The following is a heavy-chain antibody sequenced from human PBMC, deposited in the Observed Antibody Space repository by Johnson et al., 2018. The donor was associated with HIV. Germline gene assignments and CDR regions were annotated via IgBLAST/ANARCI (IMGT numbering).Heavy chain of an antibody. J-gene: IGHJ3*02. V-gene: IGHV3-30-3*01. CDR1: GFTFSSYA. D-gene: IGHD3-22*01. CDR3: AREAHYYDSSGLKRGAFDI. Sequence: QVQLVESGGGVVQPGRSLRLSCAASGFTFSSYAMHWVRQAPGKGLEWVAVISYDGSNKYYADSEKGRFTISRDNSKNTLYLQMNSLRAEDTAVYYCAREAHYYDSSGLKRGAFDIWGQGTMVTVSS. CDR2: ISYDGSNK.